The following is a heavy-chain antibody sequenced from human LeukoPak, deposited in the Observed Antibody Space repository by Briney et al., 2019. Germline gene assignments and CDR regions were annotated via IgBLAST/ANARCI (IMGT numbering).Heavy chain of an antibody. J-gene: IGHJ4*02. Sequence: GGSLRLSCAASGFTFDDYAMHWVRQAPGKGLEWVAVISYDGSNKYYADSVKGRFTISRDNSKNTLYLQMNSLRAEDTAVYYCARSSSGEDFDYWGQGTLVTVSS. V-gene: IGHV3-30*03. CDR1: GFTFDDYA. D-gene: IGHD3-22*01. CDR2: ISYDGSNK. CDR3: ARSSSGEDFDY.